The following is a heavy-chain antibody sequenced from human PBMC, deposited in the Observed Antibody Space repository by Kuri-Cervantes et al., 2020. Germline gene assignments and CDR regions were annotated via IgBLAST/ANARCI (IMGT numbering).Heavy chain of an antibody. Sequence: GESLKISCAASGFSFSNYAIHWVRQTPGKGLEWVAVISYDGSNKYYADSVKGRFTISRDNSKNTLYLQMNSLRAEDTAVYYCARSLGIAARRGANYWGQGTLVTVSS. CDR3: ARSLGIAARRGANY. CDR1: GFSFSNYA. D-gene: IGHD6-6*01. J-gene: IGHJ4*02. CDR2: ISYDGSNK. V-gene: IGHV3-30-3*01.